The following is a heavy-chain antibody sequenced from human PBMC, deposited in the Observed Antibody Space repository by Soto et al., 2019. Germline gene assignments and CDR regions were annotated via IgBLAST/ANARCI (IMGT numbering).Heavy chain of an antibody. V-gene: IGHV3-48*02. Sequence: GGSLRLSCAASGFTFSSYSMNWVRQAPGKGLEWVSYISSSSTIYYADSVKGRFTISRDNAKNSLYLQMNSLRDEDTAVYYCARDSIPSSRHDSSGYSYWGQGTLVTVSS. CDR2: ISSSSTI. J-gene: IGHJ4*02. D-gene: IGHD3-22*01. CDR1: GFTFSSYS. CDR3: ARDSIPSSRHDSSGYSY.